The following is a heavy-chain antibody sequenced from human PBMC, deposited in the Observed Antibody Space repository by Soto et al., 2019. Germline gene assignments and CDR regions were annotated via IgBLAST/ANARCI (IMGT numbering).Heavy chain of an antibody. J-gene: IGHJ4*02. Sequence: SETLSLTCTVSGGSISSYYWSWIRQPPGKGLEWIGYIYYSGSTNYDPSLKSRVTISVDTSKNQFSLKLSSVTAADTAVYYCARMGYYDFWSGYYYDYWGQGTLVTVSS. CDR2: IYYSGST. V-gene: IGHV4-59*01. CDR1: GGSISSYY. CDR3: ARMGYYDFWSGYYYDY. D-gene: IGHD3-3*01.